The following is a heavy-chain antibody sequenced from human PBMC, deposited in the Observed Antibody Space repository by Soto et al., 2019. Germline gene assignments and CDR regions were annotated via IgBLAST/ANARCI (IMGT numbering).Heavy chain of an antibody. D-gene: IGHD1-1*01. CDR2: IYYSGST. CDR1: GGSISSSSYY. V-gene: IGHV4-39*02. J-gene: IGHJ5*02. CDR3: ARDMLERRFWFDP. Sequence: SETLSLTCTVSGGSISSSSYYWGWIRQPPGKGLEWIGSIYYSGSTYYNPSLKSRVTISVDTSKNQFSLKLSSVTAADTAVYYCARDMLERRFWFDPWGQGTLVTVSS.